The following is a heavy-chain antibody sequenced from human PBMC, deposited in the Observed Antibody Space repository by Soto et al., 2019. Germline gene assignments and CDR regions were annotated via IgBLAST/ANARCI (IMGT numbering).Heavy chain of an antibody. CDR1: GGSFSGYY. CDR3: ARHAEGMTYDAFDI. CDR2: IYYSGST. V-gene: IGHV4-59*08. J-gene: IGHJ3*02. Sequence: SETLSLTCAVYGGSFSGYYWSWIRQPPGKGLEWIGYIYYSGSTNYNPSLKSRVTISVDTSKNQFSLKLSSVTAADTAVYYCARHAEGMTYDAFDIWGQGTMVTVSS.